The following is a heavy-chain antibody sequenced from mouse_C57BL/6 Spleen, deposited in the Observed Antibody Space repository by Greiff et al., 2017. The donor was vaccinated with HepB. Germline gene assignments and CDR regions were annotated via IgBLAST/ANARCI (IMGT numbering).Heavy chain of an antibody. D-gene: IGHD6-5*01. V-gene: IGHV10-3*01. CDR3: VREGGLRGYFDV. CDR2: IRSKSSNYAT. J-gene: IGHJ1*03. CDR1: GFTFNTYA. Sequence: EVKVVDSGGGLVQPKGSLKLSCAASGFTFNTYAMHWVRQAPGKGLEWVARIRSKSSNYATYYADSVKDRFTISRDDSQSMLYLQMNNLKTEDTAMYYCVREGGLRGYFDVWGTGTTVTVSS.